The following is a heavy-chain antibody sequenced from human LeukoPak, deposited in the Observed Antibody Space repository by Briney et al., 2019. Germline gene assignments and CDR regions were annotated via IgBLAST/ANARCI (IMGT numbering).Heavy chain of an antibody. J-gene: IGHJ5*02. D-gene: IGHD4-17*01. CDR1: GGSVSSGSYY. Sequence: SETLSLTCTVSGGSVSSGSYYWSWIRQPPGKGLEWIGYIYYSGSTNYNPSLKSRVTISVDTSKNQFSLKLSSVTAANTAVYYCARAVTRTGGFDPWGQGTLVTVSS. V-gene: IGHV4-61*01. CDR3: ARAVTRTGGFDP. CDR2: IYYSGST.